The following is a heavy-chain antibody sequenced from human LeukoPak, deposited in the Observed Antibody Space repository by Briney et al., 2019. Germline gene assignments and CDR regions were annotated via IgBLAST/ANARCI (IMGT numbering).Heavy chain of an antibody. CDR2: ISGSGGST. D-gene: IGHD5-12*01. Sequence: PGGSLRLSCAASGFTFSSYAMSWVRQAPGKGLEWVSAISGSGGSTYYADSVKGRVTISRDNSKNTLYLQMNSLRDADTDVYYCARDQYRRNKAIDYWGQGTLVTVS. J-gene: IGHJ4*02. V-gene: IGHV3-23*01. CDR1: GFTFSSYA. CDR3: ARDQYRRNKAIDY.